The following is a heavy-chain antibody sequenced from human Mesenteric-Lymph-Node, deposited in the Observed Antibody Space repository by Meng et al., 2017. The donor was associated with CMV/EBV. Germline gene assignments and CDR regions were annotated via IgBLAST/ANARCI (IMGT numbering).Heavy chain of an antibody. V-gene: IGHV3-21*01. J-gene: IGHJ3*02. CDR1: GFIFNSCT. CDR2: ISDTSSAI. CDR3: AREIVGATDAFDI. Sequence: GGSLRLSCAASGFIFNSCTMHWVRQAPGKGLEWVSSISDTSSAISYADSVKGRFTISRDNAKGTLHLQMDSLRVEDTAVYYCAREIVGATDAFDIWGQGTMVTVSS. D-gene: IGHD1-26*01.